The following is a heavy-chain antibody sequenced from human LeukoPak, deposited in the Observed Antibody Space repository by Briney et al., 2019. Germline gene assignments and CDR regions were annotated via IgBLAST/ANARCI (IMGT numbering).Heavy chain of an antibody. CDR2: IYYTGST. CDR3: ARGEFWSGYFSAHKANWFDP. Sequence: LETLSLTCTVSGGSIISNSYYWGWIRQPPGKGLEWIVSIYYTGSTYYNPSLKSRVTISVDTSKNQFSLKLSSVTAADTAVYYCARGEFWSGYFSAHKANWFDPWGQGTLVTVSS. CDR1: GGSIISNSYY. D-gene: IGHD3-3*01. V-gene: IGHV4-39*01. J-gene: IGHJ5*02.